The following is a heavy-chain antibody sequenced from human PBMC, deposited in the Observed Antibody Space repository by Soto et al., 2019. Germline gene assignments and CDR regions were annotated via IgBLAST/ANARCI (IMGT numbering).Heavy chain of an antibody. Sequence: GSLRLSCAASGFTFSRYRMNGVRQAPGKGLEWVSYISSSSSTIYYAHSEKGRLTISRDNAKHSLNLQRNSLTDEDTAVYYCARDMYHGSGSYGLVYWGQGTLVTVSS. CDR2: ISSSSSTI. J-gene: IGHJ4*02. D-gene: IGHD3-10*01. V-gene: IGHV3-48*02. CDR1: GFTFSRYR. CDR3: ARDMYHGSGSYGLVY.